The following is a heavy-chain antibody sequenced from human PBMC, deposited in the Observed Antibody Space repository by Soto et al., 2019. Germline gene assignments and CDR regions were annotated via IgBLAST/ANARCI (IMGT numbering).Heavy chain of an antibody. Sequence: GASVKVSCKASGYTFTSYAMHWVRQAPGQRLEWMGWINAGNGNTKYSQKFQGRVTITRATSASTAYMELSSLRSEDTAVYYCARAARGGGRFGANYGMDVWGQGTTVTVSS. CDR3: ARAARGGGRFGANYGMDV. J-gene: IGHJ6*02. D-gene: IGHD3-10*01. CDR1: GYTFTSYA. V-gene: IGHV1-3*01. CDR2: INAGNGNT.